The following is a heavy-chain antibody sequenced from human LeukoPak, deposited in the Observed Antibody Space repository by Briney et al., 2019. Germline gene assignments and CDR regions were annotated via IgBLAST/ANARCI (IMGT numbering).Heavy chain of an antibody. CDR1: GGSTISTTYY. CDR3: ARGARAIAAAVVSDFGY. Sequence: PSETLSLTCTVSGGSTISTTYYWGWIRQPPGKDLEWIGSIYYTGSTYYNPSLKSRVTISVDRSKNQFSLKLSSVTAADTAVYYCARGARAIAAAVVSDFGYWGQGTLVTVSS. V-gene: IGHV4-39*07. D-gene: IGHD6-13*01. CDR2: IYYTGST. J-gene: IGHJ4*02.